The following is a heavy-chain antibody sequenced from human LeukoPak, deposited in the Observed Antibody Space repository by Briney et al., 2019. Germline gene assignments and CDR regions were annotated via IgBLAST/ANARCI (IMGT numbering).Heavy chain of an antibody. CDR1: GFTFNTYT. V-gene: IGHV3-23*01. CDR2: ITGSGDNT. J-gene: IGHJ4*02. Sequence: GGSLRLSCAASGFTFNTYTMSWVRQAPGKGLEWVSAITGSGDNTWYVDSAKGRFTISRDNPKNLLFLQINSLRVEDTAVYYCARETPRRGETRDGYRWGQGTVVTVSS. D-gene: IGHD5-24*01. CDR3: ARETPRRGETRDGYR.